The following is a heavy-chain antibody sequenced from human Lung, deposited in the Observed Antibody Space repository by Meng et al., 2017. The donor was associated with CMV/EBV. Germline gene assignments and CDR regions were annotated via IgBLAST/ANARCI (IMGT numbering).Heavy chain of an antibody. CDR3: ARGASGSFTRYNWFDP. CDR2: IRQDGSDK. CDR1: GFIFPAFS. V-gene: IGHV3-7*01. Sequence: SCAASGFIFPAFSMSWVRQAPGKGLEWVANIRQDGSDKYYVDSVKGRFTISRDNVRNSLFLHMNSLRAEDTAVYYCARGASGSFTRYNWFDPWGQGXLVTVSS. J-gene: IGHJ5*02. D-gene: IGHD1-26*01.